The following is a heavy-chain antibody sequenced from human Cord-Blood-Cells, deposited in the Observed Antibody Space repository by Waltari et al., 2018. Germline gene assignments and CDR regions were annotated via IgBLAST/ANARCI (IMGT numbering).Heavy chain of an antibody. CDR2: IRSKANSYAT. CDR1: GFTFSGSA. D-gene: IGHD3-16*01. J-gene: IGHJ4*02. CDR3: MAPKGGGSDY. Sequence: EVQLVESGGGLVQPGGSLKLSCAASGFTFSGSAMHWVRQASGKGLECVGRIRSKANSYATAYAASVKGRFTISRDDSKNTAYLQMNSLKTEDTAVYYCMAPKGGGSDYWGQGTLVTVSS. V-gene: IGHV3-73*02.